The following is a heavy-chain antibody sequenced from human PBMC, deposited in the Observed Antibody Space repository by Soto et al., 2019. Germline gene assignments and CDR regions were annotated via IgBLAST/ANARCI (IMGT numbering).Heavy chain of an antibody. Sequence: PSETLSLTCTVSGGSITSAGYYWSWIRQHPGKGLEWIGYIYYSGSTYYNPSLKSRVTISVDTSKNQFSLKLRSVTAADTAVYFCAGLTKLAAASDGKSSYFYAMDVWGPGTTVTVSS. CDR3: AGLTKLAAASDGKSSYFYAMDV. D-gene: IGHD2-15*01. V-gene: IGHV4-31*03. J-gene: IGHJ6*02. CDR1: GGSITSAGYY. CDR2: IYYSGST.